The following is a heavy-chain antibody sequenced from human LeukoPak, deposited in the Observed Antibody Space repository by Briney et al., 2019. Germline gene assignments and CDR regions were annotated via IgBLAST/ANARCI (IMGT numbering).Heavy chain of an antibody. J-gene: IGHJ4*02. CDR1: GFTFSDYY. CDR2: ISSSGSTI. CDR3: ASLSSSWYFNY. V-gene: IGHV3-11*04. Sequence: GGSLRLSCAASGFTFSDYYMSWIRQAPGKGLEWVSYISSSGSTIYYADSVKGRFTISRDTAKNSLYLQMNSLRAEDTAVYYCASLSSSWYFNYWGQGTLVTVSS. D-gene: IGHD6-13*01.